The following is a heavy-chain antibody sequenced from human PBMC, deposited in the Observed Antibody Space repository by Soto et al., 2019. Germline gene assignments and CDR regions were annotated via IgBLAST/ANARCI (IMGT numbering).Heavy chain of an antibody. J-gene: IGHJ6*02. Sequence: QVQLQQWGAGLLKPSETLSLTCAVYGGSFSGYYWSWIRQPPGKGLEWIGEINHSGSTNYNPSLKRRVTISVDTSKNQFSLKLSSVTAADTAVYYCARGINQVYYYYGMDVWGQGTTVTVSS. V-gene: IGHV4-34*01. CDR3: ARGINQVYYYYGMDV. CDR1: GGSFSGYY. CDR2: INHSGST.